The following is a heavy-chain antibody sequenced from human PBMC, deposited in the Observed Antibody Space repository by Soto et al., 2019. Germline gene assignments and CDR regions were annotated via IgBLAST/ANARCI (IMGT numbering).Heavy chain of an antibody. CDR2: INPNSGGT. CDR3: ARGLSPTVTTSWFDP. D-gene: IGHD4-17*01. CDR1: GYTFTGYY. J-gene: IGHJ5*02. Sequence: ASVKVSCTASGYTFTGYYMHWVRQAPGQGLEWMGWINPNSGGTNYAQKFQGWVTMTRDTSISTAYMELSRLRSDDTAVYYCARGLSPTVTTSWFDPWGQGTLVTVSS. V-gene: IGHV1-2*04.